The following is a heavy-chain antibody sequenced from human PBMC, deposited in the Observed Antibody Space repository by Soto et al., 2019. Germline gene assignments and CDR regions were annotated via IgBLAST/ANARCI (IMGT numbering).Heavy chain of an antibody. CDR2: ISGSGGVT. CDR1: GSTFSNYA. V-gene: IGHV3-23*01. D-gene: IGHD3-10*01. J-gene: IGHJ6*02. CDR3: AKDRRIWFGGMDV. Sequence: GGSLRLSCAASGSTFSNYAMNWVRQAPGKGLEWVSAISGSGGVTYYADSVKGRFTISRDNSNNTQFLQMDSLRAEDTAVYYCAKDRRIWFGGMDVWGPGTTVTVSS.